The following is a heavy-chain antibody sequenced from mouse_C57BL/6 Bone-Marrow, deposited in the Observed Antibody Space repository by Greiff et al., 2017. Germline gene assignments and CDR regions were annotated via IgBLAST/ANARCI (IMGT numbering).Heavy chain of an antibody. Sequence: QVQLQQPGAELVKPGASVKLSCKASGYTFTSYWMHWVKQRPGQGLEWIGMIHPNSGSTSYNEKFKSKATLTVDKSSSTAYMHLSSLTADDSAAYYCAPADRDYWGQGTTLTVSS. CDR2: IHPNSGST. V-gene: IGHV1-64*01. CDR3: APADRDY. CDR1: GYTFTSYW. J-gene: IGHJ2*01.